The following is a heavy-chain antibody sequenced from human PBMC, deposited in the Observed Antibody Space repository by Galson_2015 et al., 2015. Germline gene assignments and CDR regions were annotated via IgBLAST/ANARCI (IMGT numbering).Heavy chain of an antibody. CDR1: GGSISSSSYY. D-gene: IGHD3-9*01. J-gene: IGHJ4*02. CDR2: ISYSGNT. V-gene: IGHV4-39*01. Sequence: SETLSLTCTVSGGSISSSSYYWAWIRQPPGKGLEWIGTISYSGNTYYKPPLKSRVTISVDTSKNQFSLKLCSVTAADTAVYYCAGGLRYFDCHCWGQGTLVTVSS. CDR3: AGGLRYFDCHC.